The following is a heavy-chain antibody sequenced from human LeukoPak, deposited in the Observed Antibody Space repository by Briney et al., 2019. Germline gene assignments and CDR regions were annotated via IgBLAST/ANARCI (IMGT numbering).Heavy chain of an antibody. CDR2: IYYSGST. CDR1: GGSISSGGYY. J-gene: IGHJ4*02. V-gene: IGHV4-31*03. D-gene: IGHD1-14*01. Sequence: SETLSLTCTVSGGSISSGGYYWSWIRQHPGKGLEWIGYIYYSGSTYYNPPLKSRVTISVDTSKNQFSLKLSSVTAADTAVYYCARVPIVEPPDYWGQGTLVTVSS. CDR3: ARVPIVEPPDY.